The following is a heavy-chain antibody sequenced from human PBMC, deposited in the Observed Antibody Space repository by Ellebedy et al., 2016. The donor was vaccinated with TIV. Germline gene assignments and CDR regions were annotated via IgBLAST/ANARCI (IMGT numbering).Heavy chain of an antibody. Sequence: GESLKISCAASGFTFSSYAMSWVRQAPGKGLEWVSAISGSGGSTYYADSVKGRFTISRDNSKNTLYLQMNSLRAEDTAVYYCAKGPAAGIGYFQHWGQGTLVTVSS. D-gene: IGHD6-13*01. V-gene: IGHV3-23*01. CDR1: GFTFSSYA. J-gene: IGHJ1*01. CDR2: ISGSGGST. CDR3: AKGPAAGIGYFQH.